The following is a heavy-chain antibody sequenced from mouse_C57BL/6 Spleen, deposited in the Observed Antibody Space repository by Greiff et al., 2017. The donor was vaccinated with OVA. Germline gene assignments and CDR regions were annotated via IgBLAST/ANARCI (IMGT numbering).Heavy chain of an antibody. V-gene: IGHV1-50*01. CDR1: GYTFTSYW. D-gene: IGHD1-1*01. CDR3: ARGDGGSSYAMDY. CDR2: IDPSDSYT. Sequence: VQLQQPGAELVKPGASVKLSCKASGYTFTSYWMQWVKQRPGQGLEWIGEIDPSDSYTNYNQKFKGKATLTVDTSSSTAYMQLSSLTSEDSAVYYVARGDGGSSYAMDYWGQGTSVTVSS. J-gene: IGHJ4*01.